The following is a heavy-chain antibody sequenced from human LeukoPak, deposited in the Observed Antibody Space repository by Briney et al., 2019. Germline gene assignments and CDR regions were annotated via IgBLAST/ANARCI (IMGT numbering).Heavy chain of an antibody. V-gene: IGHV3-48*03. D-gene: IGHD2-2*01. J-gene: IGHJ5*02. Sequence: GGSLRLSCAASGFTFSNYEMNWVRQAPEKGLEWISYISSRSSVIYYADSVKGRFTISRDNAKNSLDLQMKSLRAEDTAVYCCARSLPYCTNTSCYLDPWGQGTLVTVSS. CDR3: ARSLPYCTNTSCYLDP. CDR1: GFTFSNYE. CDR2: ISSRSSVI.